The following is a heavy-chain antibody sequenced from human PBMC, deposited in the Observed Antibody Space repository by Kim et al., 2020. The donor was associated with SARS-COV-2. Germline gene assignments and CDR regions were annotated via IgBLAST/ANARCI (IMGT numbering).Heavy chain of an antibody. CDR2: IYYSGST. J-gene: IGHJ4*02. CDR1: GGSISSYY. Sequence: SETLSLTCTVSGGSISSYYWSWIRQPPGKGLEWIGYIYYSGSTNYNPSLKSRVTISVDTSKNQFSLKLSSVTAADTAVYYCARHYYGSGSYHLFDYWGQG. V-gene: IGHV4-59*01. CDR3: ARHYYGSGSYHLFDY. D-gene: IGHD3-10*01.